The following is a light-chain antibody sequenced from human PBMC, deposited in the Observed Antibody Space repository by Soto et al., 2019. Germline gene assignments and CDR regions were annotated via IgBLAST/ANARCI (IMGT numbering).Light chain of an antibody. Sequence: EIVLTQSPGTLSLSPGERATLSCRASQSVSSSYLAWYQQKPGQAPRLLIYGASSRATGIPDRFSGSGSGTDFTLTFSRLEPEDFAVYYCQQYGSSLLFGQGPRLEIK. CDR1: QSVSSSY. V-gene: IGKV3-20*01. J-gene: IGKJ5*01. CDR3: QQYGSSLL. CDR2: GAS.